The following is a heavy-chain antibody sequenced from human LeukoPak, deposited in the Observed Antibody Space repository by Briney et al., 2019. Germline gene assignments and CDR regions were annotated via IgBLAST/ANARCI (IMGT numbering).Heavy chain of an antibody. D-gene: IGHD2-15*01. CDR3: ARQAFCSGSSCNPFDY. J-gene: IGHJ4*02. CDR1: GGSISSGF. Sequence: SETLSLTCTVSGGSISSGFWSWIRQPPGKGLEWVGYIYYSGSTNYNPSLKSRVTISIDTSKSQFSLKLSSVTAADTAVYYCARQAFCSGSSCNPFDYWGQGTLVTVSS. V-gene: IGHV4-59*08. CDR2: IYYSGST.